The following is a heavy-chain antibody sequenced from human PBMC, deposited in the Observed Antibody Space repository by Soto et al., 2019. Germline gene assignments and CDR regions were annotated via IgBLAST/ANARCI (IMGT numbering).Heavy chain of an antibody. J-gene: IGHJ6*03. CDR2: ISGSGGST. V-gene: IGHV3-23*01. Sequence: GGSLRLSCAASGFTFSSYAMSWVRQAPGKGLEWVSAISGSGGSTYYADSVKGRFTISRDNSKNTLYLQMNSLRAEDTAVYYCAKDLGYSSSWYVGVEYYMDVWGKGTTVTVSS. D-gene: IGHD6-13*01. CDR1: GFTFSSYA. CDR3: AKDLGYSSSWYVGVEYYMDV.